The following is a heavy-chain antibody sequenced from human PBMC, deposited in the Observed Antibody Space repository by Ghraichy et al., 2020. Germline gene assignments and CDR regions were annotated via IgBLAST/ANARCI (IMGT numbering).Heavy chain of an antibody. CDR1: GGSISSSSYY. D-gene: IGHD3-3*01. Sequence: SETLSLTCTVSGGSISSSSYYWGWIRQPPGKGLEWIGSIYYSGSTYYNPSLKSRVTISVDTSKNQFSLKLSSVTAADTAVYYCARRRKESDLGYDFWSGYFEWYYGMDVWGQGTTVTVSS. J-gene: IGHJ6*02. CDR2: IYYSGST. V-gene: IGHV4-39*01. CDR3: ARRRKESDLGYDFWSGYFEWYYGMDV.